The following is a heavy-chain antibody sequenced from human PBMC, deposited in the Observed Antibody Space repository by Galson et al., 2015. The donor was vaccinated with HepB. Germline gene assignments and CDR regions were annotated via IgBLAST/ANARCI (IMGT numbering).Heavy chain of an antibody. D-gene: IGHD3-10*01. V-gene: IGHV1-3*01. Sequence: SVKVSCKASGYTFTSYAMHWVRQAPGQRLEWMGWINAGNGNTKYSQKFQGRVTITRDTSASTAYMELSSLRSEDTAVHYCARGSRVLLWFGELFPLDYWGQGTLVTVSS. CDR3: ARGSRVLLWFGELFPLDY. J-gene: IGHJ4*02. CDR1: GYTFTSYA. CDR2: INAGNGNT.